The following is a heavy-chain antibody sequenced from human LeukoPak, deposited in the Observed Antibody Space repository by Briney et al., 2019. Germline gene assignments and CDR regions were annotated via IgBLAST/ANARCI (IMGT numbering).Heavy chain of an antibody. V-gene: IGHV4-59*01. CDR3: ARDIGGYSGSFDY. Sequence: SETLSLTCAVSGGSISNYYWSWIRQPPGKGLERIGYICYSGNTNYNPSLKSRVTISVDTSKNQFSLKLSSVTAADTAVYYCARDIGGYSGSFDYWGQGTLVTVSS. CDR1: GGSISNYY. J-gene: IGHJ4*02. CDR2: ICYSGNT. D-gene: IGHD3-22*01.